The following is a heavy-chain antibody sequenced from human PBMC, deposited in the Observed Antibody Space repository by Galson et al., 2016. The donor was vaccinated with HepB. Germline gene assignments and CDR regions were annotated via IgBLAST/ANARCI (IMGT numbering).Heavy chain of an antibody. CDR2: IGAAGET. D-gene: IGHD1-26*01. Sequence: SLRLSCATSGFTFNNHDMHWVRQALGEGLEWVSGIGAAGETYYAGSVKGRFTISREDAKSSLFLQMNTLTAGDTAVYYCARVSGSYYEGDGFDVWGQGTVVTVSS. CDR3: ARVSGSYYEGDGFDV. J-gene: IGHJ3*01. CDR1: GFTFNNHD. V-gene: IGHV3-13*01.